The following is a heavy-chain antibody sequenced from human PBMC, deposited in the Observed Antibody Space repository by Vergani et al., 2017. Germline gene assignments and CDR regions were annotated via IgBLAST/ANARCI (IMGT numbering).Heavy chain of an antibody. V-gene: IGHV3-13*01. CDR3: ARAVSTTLRDPPGY. J-gene: IGHJ4*02. Sequence: EVQLVESGGGLVQPGGSLRLSCAASGFTFSSYDMHWVRQATGKGLEWVSAIGTAGDTYYPGSVKGRFTISRENDKNSLYLQMNSLRAGATAIYYCARAVSTTLRDPPGYWCQGTLVTVAS. CDR2: IGTAGDT. CDR1: GFTFSSYD. D-gene: IGHD4-17*01.